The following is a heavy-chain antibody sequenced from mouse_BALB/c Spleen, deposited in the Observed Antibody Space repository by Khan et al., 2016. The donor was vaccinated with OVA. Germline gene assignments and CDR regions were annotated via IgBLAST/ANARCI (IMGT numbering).Heavy chain of an antibody. Sequence: QVRLQQSGAELAKPGASVKMSCKASGYTFTSYWMHWVKQRPGQGLEWIGYINPSTGYTEYNQKFKDKATLTADKSSNTAYMQLSSLTSEDSAVYYCVNHGSNSDWFSYWGQGTLVTVS. J-gene: IGHJ3*01. CDR3: VNHGSNSDWFSY. V-gene: IGHV1-7*01. CDR2: INPSTGYT. CDR1: GYTFTSYW. D-gene: IGHD1-1*01.